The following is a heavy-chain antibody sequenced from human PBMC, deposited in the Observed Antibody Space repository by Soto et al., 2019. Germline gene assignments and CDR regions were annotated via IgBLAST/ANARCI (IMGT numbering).Heavy chain of an antibody. D-gene: IGHD4-17*01. CDR2: FYSTGST. Sequence: PSETLSLTCTVSGGSVSSGSYYWSWIRQPPGKRLECIGYFYSTGSTNFNPSLRSRVTISVDTSMNQFSLKLSSVTAADTAVYYCARAGEFGDYAFDSWGQGTLVTVSS. J-gene: IGHJ4*02. CDR1: GGSVSSGSYY. CDR3: ARAGEFGDYAFDS. V-gene: IGHV4-61*01.